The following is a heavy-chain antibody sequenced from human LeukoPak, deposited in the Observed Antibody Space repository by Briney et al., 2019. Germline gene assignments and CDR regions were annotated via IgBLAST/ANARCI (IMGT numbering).Heavy chain of an antibody. CDR2: ISYDGSNK. D-gene: IGHD6-13*01. J-gene: IGHJ4*02. CDR3: AKDSVEAAGDY. Sequence: GRSLRLPCAASGFTFSSYGMHWVRQAPGKGLEWVAVISYDGSNKYYADSVKGRFTISRDNSKNTLYLQMNSLRAEDTAVYYCAKDSVEAAGDYWGQGTLVTVSP. V-gene: IGHV3-30*18. CDR1: GFTFSSYG.